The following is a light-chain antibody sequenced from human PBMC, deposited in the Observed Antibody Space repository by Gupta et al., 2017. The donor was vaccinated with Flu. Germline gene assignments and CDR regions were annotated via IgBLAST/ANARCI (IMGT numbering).Light chain of an antibody. V-gene: IGKV3-20*01. CDR3: QQYGSTPPT. Sequence: EIVLTQSPGTLSLSPGETATLSCRASQSVSSSYLAWYQQKPGQAPRLLIFGASTRANGIPDRFSGSGSGTDFTLTISRLEPEDFAVYICQQYGSTPPTFGQRTKLEIK. CDR1: QSVSSSY. J-gene: IGKJ2*01. CDR2: GAS.